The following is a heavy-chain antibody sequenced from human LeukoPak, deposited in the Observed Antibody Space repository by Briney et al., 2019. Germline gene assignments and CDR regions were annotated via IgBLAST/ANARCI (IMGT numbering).Heavy chain of an antibody. J-gene: IGHJ4*02. V-gene: IGHV3-21*01. CDR3: ARHDILTGYYIDY. CDR1: GFTFSSYS. CDR2: ISSGSNYI. Sequence: PGGSLRLSCAASGFTFSSYSMNWVRQAPGKGLEWVSSISSGSNYIYYPDSVKGRFTISRDNAKNSLYLQMNSLRAEDTAVYYCARHDILTGYYIDYWGQGTLVTVSS. D-gene: IGHD3-9*01.